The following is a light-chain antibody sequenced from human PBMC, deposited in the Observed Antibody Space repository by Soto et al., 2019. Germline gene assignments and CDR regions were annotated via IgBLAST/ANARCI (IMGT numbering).Light chain of an antibody. CDR1: SSDVGSYNL. J-gene: IGLJ3*02. V-gene: IGLV2-23*02. Sequence: QSALTQPASVSGSPGQSITISCTGTSSDVGSYNLVSWYQQHPGKAPKLMIYEVSKRPSGVSNRVSGSKSCNTASLTSCGLQAEDEADYYCCSYAGSSTWVFGGGTKLTVL. CDR2: EVS. CDR3: CSYAGSSTWV.